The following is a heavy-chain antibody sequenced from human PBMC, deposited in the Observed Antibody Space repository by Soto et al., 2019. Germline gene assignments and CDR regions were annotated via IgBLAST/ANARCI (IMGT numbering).Heavy chain of an antibody. Sequence: PGGSLRLSCAASGFTFGSYALSWVRQAPGEGLEWVSTINDSGDKTYYADPVKGRFTVSRDNSKNTLYLQMNSMRAEDTAIYYCAKDPQSSGWSYNWFDPWGQGTLVTVSS. CDR2: INDSGDKT. CDR3: AKDPQSSGWSYNWFDP. J-gene: IGHJ5*02. D-gene: IGHD6-19*01. V-gene: IGHV3-23*01. CDR1: GFTFGSYA.